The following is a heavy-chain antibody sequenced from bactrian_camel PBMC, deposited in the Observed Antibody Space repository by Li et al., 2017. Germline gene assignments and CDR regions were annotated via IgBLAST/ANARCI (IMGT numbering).Heavy chain of an antibody. CDR1: GDTIGRYC. V-gene: IGHV3S55*01. J-gene: IGHJ4*01. CDR2: IESDGST. Sequence: QVQLVESGGGSVQVGGSLRLSCVASGDTIGRYCVGWFRQIPDKEREGVAGIESDGSTSYADSVKGRFTISKDNAKNTLYLQMNSLKPEDTAMYYCAAKAAYVRCGRRGWDYWGQGTQVTVS. CDR3: AAKAAYVRCGRRGWDY. D-gene: IGHD2*01.